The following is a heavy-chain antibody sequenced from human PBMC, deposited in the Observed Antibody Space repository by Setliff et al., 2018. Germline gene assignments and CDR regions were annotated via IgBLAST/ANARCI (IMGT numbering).Heavy chain of an antibody. CDR3: SKHPTALTTAGGDY. CDR1: GFIFSNYA. D-gene: IGHD4-17*01. Sequence: GGSLRLSCAASGFIFSNYAMSWVRQAPGKGLEWVCGMSGSGRYTHHADSVKGRFTISRDNSKNTLFLQMNSLIFDDTAVYYCSKHPTALTTAGGDYWGQGTLVT. CDR2: MSGSGRYT. J-gene: IGHJ4*02. V-gene: IGHV3-23*01.